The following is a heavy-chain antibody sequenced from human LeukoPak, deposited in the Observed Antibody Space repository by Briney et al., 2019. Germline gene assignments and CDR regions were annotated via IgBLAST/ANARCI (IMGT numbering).Heavy chain of an antibody. CDR1: GGSISSSSYY. CDR2: IYYSGST. J-gene: IGHJ3*02. V-gene: IGHV4-39*07. CDR3: ARVIVVVLKGAFDI. Sequence: SETLSLTCTVSGGSISSSSYYWGWIRQPPRKGLEWIGSIYYSGSTYYNPSLKSRVTISVDTSKNQFSLKLSSVTAADTAVYYCARVIVVVLKGAFDIWGQGTMVTVSS. D-gene: IGHD2-15*01.